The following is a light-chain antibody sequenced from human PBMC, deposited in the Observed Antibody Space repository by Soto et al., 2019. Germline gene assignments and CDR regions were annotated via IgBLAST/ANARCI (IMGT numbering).Light chain of an antibody. V-gene: IGLV7-46*01. Sequence: QAVVTQEPSLTVSPGGTVTLTCGSSTGAVTSGHYPYWFQQKPGQAPRTLIYDTSNKHSWTPARFSGSLLGCKAALTLSGAQTEDEAEYYCLLSYSGADVVFGGGTKVTVL. CDR3: LLSYSGADVV. J-gene: IGLJ2*01. CDR2: DTS. CDR1: TGAVTSGHY.